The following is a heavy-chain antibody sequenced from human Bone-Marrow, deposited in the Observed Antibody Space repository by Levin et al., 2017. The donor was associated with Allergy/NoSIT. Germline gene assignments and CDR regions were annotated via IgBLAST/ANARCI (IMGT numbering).Heavy chain of an antibody. CDR3: AHKDMVRGVTLFDH. Sequence: SGPTLVKPTQTLTLTCTFSGFSLTTRGVGVGWVRQPPGKALQWLALIYWDDDKVYSPSLRSRLTITKDTSKNQVVLTMTNMDPVDTATYYCAHKDMVRGVTLFDHWGQGTLVTVSS. V-gene: IGHV2-5*02. D-gene: IGHD3-10*01. J-gene: IGHJ4*02. CDR1: GFSLTTRGVG. CDR2: IYWDDDK.